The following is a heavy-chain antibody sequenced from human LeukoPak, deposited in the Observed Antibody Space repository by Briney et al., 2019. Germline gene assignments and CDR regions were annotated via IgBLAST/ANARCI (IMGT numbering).Heavy chain of an antibody. D-gene: IGHD2-21*02. CDR3: ATLGSIVWGRTGTASSL. Sequence: GGSLRLSCAASGFTVTSNYISWVRQAPGKGLEWVSVIYSGGNTYYGDSVKGRFTISRHNSKNTLYLQMNSLRADDTAVYYCATLGSIVWGRTGTASSLWGQGTLVTVPS. J-gene: IGHJ4*02. V-gene: IGHV3-53*04. CDR1: GFTVTSNY. CDR2: IYSGGNT.